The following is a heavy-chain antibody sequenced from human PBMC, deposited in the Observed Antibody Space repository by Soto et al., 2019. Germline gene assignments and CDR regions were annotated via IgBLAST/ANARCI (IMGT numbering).Heavy chain of an antibody. D-gene: IGHD1-26*01. J-gene: IGHJ4*02. CDR1: GYTFTSYG. V-gene: IGHV1-18*01. CDR2: ISAYNGNT. CDR3: ARDLGGSNYAPVDY. Sequence: QVQLVQSGAEVKKPGASVKVSCKASGYTFTSYGISWVRQAPGQGLEWMGWISAYNGNTKYAQKLQGRVTTTTDTATSTAYMELRSLRSDDTAVYCCARDLGGSNYAPVDYWGQGTLVTVSS.